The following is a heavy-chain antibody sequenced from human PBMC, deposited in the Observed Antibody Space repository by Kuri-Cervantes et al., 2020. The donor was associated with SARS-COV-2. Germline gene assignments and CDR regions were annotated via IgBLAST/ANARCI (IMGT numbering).Heavy chain of an antibody. CDR2: IIPVLRVE. CDR1: GGTLSTYT. CDR3: ARDSEMTRDAFEI. Sequence: SVKVSCKASGGTLSTYTITWVRQAPGQGLEWMGRIIPVLRVENYAQKFQGRVTITADKSTNTAYMELTSLRSEDTAVCYCARDSEMTRDAFEIWGQGTMVTVSS. J-gene: IGHJ3*02. V-gene: IGHV1-69*04. D-gene: IGHD4-11*01.